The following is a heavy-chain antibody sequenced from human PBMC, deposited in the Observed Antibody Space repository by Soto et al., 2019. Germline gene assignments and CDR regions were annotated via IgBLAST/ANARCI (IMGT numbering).Heavy chain of an antibody. V-gene: IGHV3-74*01. Sequence: EVQLVESGGGLVQPGGSLRLSCAAYGFTFSNYWMHWVRQVPGKGLVWVSRVNGDGSSTFYADSVKGRLTISRDNAENTVFLQMNSLRAEDTAVYYCARDNWNTVWGQGTMVTVSS. J-gene: IGHJ3*01. CDR3: ARDNWNTV. D-gene: IGHD1-20*01. CDR1: GFTFSNYW. CDR2: VNGDGSST.